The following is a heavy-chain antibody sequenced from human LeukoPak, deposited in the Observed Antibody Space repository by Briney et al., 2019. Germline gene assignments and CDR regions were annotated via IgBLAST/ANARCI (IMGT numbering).Heavy chain of an antibody. Sequence: ASVKVSCKASGYTFTSYDINWVRQATGQGLEWMGWMNPNSGNTGYAQKFQGRVTMTRNTSISTAYMELSSLRSGDTAVYYCARGPGPGGYYDYVWGSFAMDYWGQGTLVTVSS. D-gene: IGHD3-16*01. J-gene: IGHJ4*02. CDR1: GYTFTSYD. CDR3: ARGPGPGGYYDYVWGSFAMDY. V-gene: IGHV1-8*01. CDR2: MNPNSGNT.